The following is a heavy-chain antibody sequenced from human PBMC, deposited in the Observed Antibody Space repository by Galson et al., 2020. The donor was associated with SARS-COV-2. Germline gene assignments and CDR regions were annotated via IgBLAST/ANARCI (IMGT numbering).Heavy chain of an antibody. Sequence: ASVKVSCKASGYTFTSYYMHWVRQAPGQGLEWMGIINPSGGSTSYAQKFQGRVTMTRDTSTSTVYMELSSLRSEDTAVYYCARDWYNWNYEAWSYRKNWFDPWGQGTLVTVSS. D-gene: IGHD1-7*01. V-gene: IGHV1-46*01. CDR1: GYTFTSYY. J-gene: IGHJ5*02. CDR2: INPSGGST. CDR3: ARDWYNWNYEAWSYRKNWFDP.